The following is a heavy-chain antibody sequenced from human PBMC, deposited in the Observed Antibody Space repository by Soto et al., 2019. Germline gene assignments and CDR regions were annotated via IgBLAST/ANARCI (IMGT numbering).Heavy chain of an antibody. CDR3: ATDPITIFGVVILDY. CDR1: GGTFSSYT. Sequence: SVKVSCKASGGTFSSYTISWVRQAPGQGLEWMGRIIPILGIANYAQKFQGRVTITADKSTSTAYMELSSLRSEDTAVYYCATDPITIFGVVILDYWGQGTLVTVSS. J-gene: IGHJ4*02. V-gene: IGHV1-69*04. CDR2: IIPILGIA. D-gene: IGHD3-3*01.